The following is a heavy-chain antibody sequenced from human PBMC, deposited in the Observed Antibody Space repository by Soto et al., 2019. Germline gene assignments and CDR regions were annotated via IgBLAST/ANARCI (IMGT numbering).Heavy chain of an antibody. D-gene: IGHD1-1*01. J-gene: IGHJ4*02. CDR3: TKGGTSPCDS. Sequence: GESVKISCQGTGYRFSRSWIGWVRQKPGKGLEWLGNVYPSDSDVRYSPAFEGHVTISADNSLNTAYLQLLNLKASATAVDDGTKGGTSPCDSWDKGPRLRVSS. V-gene: IGHV5-51*01. CDR2: VYPSDSDV. CDR1: GYRFSRSW.